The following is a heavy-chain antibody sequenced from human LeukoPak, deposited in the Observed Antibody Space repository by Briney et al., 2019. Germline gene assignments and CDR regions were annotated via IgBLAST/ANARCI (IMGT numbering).Heavy chain of an antibody. CDR3: ARSAAGTVRQIDY. CDR1: GGSISSYY. J-gene: IGHJ4*02. V-gene: IGHV4-59*01. CDR2: IYYSGST. D-gene: IGHD6-13*01. Sequence: PSEPLSLTCTVSGGSISSYYWSWIRQPPGKGLEWIGYIYYSGSTNYNPSLKSRVTISVDTSKNQFSLKLSSVTAADTAVYYCARSAAGTVRQIDYWGQGTLVTVSS.